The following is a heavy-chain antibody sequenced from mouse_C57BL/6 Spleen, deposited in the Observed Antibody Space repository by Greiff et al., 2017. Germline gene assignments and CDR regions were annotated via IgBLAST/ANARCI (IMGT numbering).Heavy chain of an antibody. CDR1: GYTFTSYW. Sequence: VQLQQSGTVLARPGASVKMSCKTSGYTFTSYWMHWVKQRPGQGLEWIGAIYPGNSDTSYNQKFKGKAKLTAVTSASTAYMELSSLTNEDSAVYYCTRPRGSSYWYFDVWGTGTTVTVAS. D-gene: IGHD1-1*01. J-gene: IGHJ1*03. V-gene: IGHV1-5*01. CDR3: TRPRGSSYWYFDV. CDR2: IYPGNSDT.